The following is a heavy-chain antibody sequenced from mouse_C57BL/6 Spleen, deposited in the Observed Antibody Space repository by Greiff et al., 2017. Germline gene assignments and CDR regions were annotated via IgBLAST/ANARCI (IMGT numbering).Heavy chain of an antibody. CDR3: ASSFITGDFDV. V-gene: IGHV5-17*01. D-gene: IGHD1-1*01. J-gene: IGHJ1*03. CDR2: ISSGSSTI. Sequence: EVMLVESGGGLVKPGGSLKLSCAASGFTFSDYGMHWVRQAPEKGLEWVAYISSGSSTIYYADTVKGRFTISRDNAKNTLFLQMTSLRSEDTAMYYCASSFITGDFDVWGTGTTVTVSS. CDR1: GFTFSDYG.